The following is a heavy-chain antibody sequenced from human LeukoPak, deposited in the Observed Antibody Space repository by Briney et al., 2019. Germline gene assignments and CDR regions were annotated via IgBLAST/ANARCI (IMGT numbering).Heavy chain of an antibody. CDR1: GFTFSDHY. J-gene: IGHJ3*02. CDR2: IRNRARSYTT. Sequence: QSGGSLRLSCAASGFTFSDHYMDWVRQAPGKGLQWVARIRNRARSYTTQYAPSVRDRFTISRDDTENSLFMQMNSLNTEDTAVXXCARVXNYYDNRXFSSDAFDIWGQGTMVTVAS. V-gene: IGHV3-72*01. CDR3: ARVXNYYDNRXFSSDAFDI. D-gene: IGHD3-22*01.